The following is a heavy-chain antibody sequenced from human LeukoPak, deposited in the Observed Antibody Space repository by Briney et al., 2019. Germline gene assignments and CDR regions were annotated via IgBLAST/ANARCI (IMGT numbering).Heavy chain of an antibody. Sequence: ASVKVSCKASGGTFNHHVLSWIRQAPGQGLEWMGGIIPILATTNYAQKFQGRVTITADESTSTAYMELSSLRSEDTAVYYCARDFWSGYPHRAFDIWGQGTMVTVSS. CDR2: IIPILATT. D-gene: IGHD3-3*01. V-gene: IGHV1-69*01. J-gene: IGHJ3*02. CDR1: GGTFNHHV. CDR3: ARDFWSGYPHRAFDI.